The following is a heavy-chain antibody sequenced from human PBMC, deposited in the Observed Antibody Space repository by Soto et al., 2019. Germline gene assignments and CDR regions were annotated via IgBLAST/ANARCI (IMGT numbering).Heavy chain of an antibody. J-gene: IGHJ4*02. CDR3: ARREIQGPIDY. D-gene: IGHD1-26*01. Sequence: QVQLQESGPGLVKPSDTLSLTCAVSGYSISSSNWWGWIRQPPGKGLEWFGYIYYSGTTYYNPSLKSRVTMSVDTSKNQFSPKLTSVTAVDTAVYYCARREIQGPIDYWGQGTLVTVSS. CDR2: IYYSGTT. CDR1: GYSISSSNW. V-gene: IGHV4-28*01.